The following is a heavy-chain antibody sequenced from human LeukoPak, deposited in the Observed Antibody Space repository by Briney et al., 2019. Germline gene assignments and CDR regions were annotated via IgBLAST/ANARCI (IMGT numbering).Heavy chain of an antibody. CDR3: ARAGGPIDAFDI. J-gene: IGHJ3*02. D-gene: IGHD1-26*01. Sequence: GGSLRLSCAASGFTFSSYSMNWVRQAPGKGLEWVSSISSSSSYIYYADSVKGRFTISRDNAKNSLYLQMNSLRAEDTAVYYCARAGGPIDAFDIWGQGTMVTVSS. CDR2: ISSSSSYI. CDR1: GFTFSSYS. V-gene: IGHV3-21*01.